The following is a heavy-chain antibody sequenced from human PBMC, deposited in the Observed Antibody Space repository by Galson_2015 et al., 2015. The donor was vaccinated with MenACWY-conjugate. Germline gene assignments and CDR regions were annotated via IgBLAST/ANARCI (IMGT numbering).Heavy chain of an antibody. J-gene: IGHJ6*03. CDR2: IYNSGST. CDR1: GGSISRYY. V-gene: IGHV4-59*01. D-gene: IGHD3-16*01. Sequence: SETLSLTCTVPGGSISRYYWSWIRQPPGKALEWIGNIYNSGSTKYNPSLKSRLTISLDTSKSQFSLKLSSVTAADSAVYYCARGGEFGAYHCYMDVWGKGTTVIVSS. CDR3: ARGGEFGAYHCYMDV.